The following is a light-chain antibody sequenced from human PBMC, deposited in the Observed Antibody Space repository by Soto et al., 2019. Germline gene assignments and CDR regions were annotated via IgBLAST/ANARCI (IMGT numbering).Light chain of an antibody. CDR3: QTYDCVPT. Sequence: DIQMTQSPSSLSASVGDRVTITCRASQGISNSLAWYQERPGKVPKLLIYAASTLQSGVPSRFSGSGSGTDFTLTISSLQPEDVATYYCQTYDCVPTFGQGTRVEIK. CDR1: QGISNS. V-gene: IGKV1-27*01. J-gene: IGKJ1*01. CDR2: AAS.